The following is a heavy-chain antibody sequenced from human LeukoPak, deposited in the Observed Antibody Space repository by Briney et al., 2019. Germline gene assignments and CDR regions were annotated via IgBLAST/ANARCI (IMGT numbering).Heavy chain of an antibody. Sequence: GGSLRLACAASGXTFSSSAMSWVRQTPGKGREWISVISDSGGSTSQADSVKGRFTISRDNPKNTLYLQMNSLRPEDTGLYYCATVRGTNVAWYFEYWGQGALVTVSS. CDR2: ISDSGGST. CDR1: GXTFSSSA. V-gene: IGHV3-23*01. CDR3: ATVRGTNVAWYFEY. J-gene: IGHJ4*02. D-gene: IGHD1-1*01.